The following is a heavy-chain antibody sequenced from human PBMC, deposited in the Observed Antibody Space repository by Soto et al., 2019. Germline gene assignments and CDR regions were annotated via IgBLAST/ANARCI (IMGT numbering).Heavy chain of an antibody. CDR3: ARGGHVVVVTAALDY. J-gene: IGHJ4*02. D-gene: IGHD2-21*02. CDR1: GDTFTDYY. Sequence: QVQLMQSGAEVKKPGASVKVSCKASGDTFTDYYIHWVRQAPGQGLEWMGTVNPSGGHTTYAQHFLGRVTRTRDTSTSTLYVEPTSLPSDDTAIYYCARGGHVVVVTAALDYWGQGTLVTVSS. V-gene: IGHV1-46*01. CDR2: VNPSGGHT.